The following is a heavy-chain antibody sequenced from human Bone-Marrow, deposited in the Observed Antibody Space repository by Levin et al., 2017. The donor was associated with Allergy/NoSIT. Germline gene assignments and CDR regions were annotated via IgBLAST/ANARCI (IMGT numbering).Heavy chain of an antibody. CDR3: ARQAYCGGDCYSGGEDFDY. CDR1: GGSISSSSYY. D-gene: IGHD2-21*01. Sequence: SQTLSLTCTVSGGSISSSSYYWGWIRQPPGKGLEWIGSIYYSGSTYYNPSLKSRVTISVDTSRNQFSLKLSSVTAADTAVYYCARQAYCGGDCYSGGEDFDYWGQGTLVTVSS. J-gene: IGHJ4*02. V-gene: IGHV4-39*01. CDR2: IYYSGST.